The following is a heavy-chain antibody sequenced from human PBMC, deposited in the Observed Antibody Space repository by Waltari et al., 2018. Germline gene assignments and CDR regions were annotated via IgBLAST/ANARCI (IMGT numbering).Heavy chain of an antibody. CDR2: IYYSGST. Sequence: QLQLQESGPGLVKPSETLSLTCTVSGGSISSSSYYWGWIRQPPGKGLEWIGSIYYSGSTYYNPALKSRVTISVDTSKNQFSLKLSSVTAADTAVYYCASPRSYTQGAFDIWGQGTMVTVSS. D-gene: IGHD4-4*01. J-gene: IGHJ3*02. CDR3: ASPRSYTQGAFDI. V-gene: IGHV4-39*01. CDR1: GGSISSSSYY.